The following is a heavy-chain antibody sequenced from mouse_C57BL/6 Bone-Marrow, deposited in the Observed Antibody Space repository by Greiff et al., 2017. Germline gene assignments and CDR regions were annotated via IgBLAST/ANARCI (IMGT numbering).Heavy chain of an antibody. CDR3: TSDYVHYYAMDY. D-gene: IGHD2-4*01. Sequence: EVQVVESGGGLVQPGGSMKLSCVASGFTFSNYWMNWVRQSPEKGLEWVAQIRLKSDNYATHHAESVKGRFTISRDDSKSSVYLQMNNLRAVSTGIYYGTSDYVHYYAMDYWGQGTSVTVSS. CDR2: IRLKSDNYAT. J-gene: IGHJ4*01. CDR1: GFTFSNYW. V-gene: IGHV6-3*01.